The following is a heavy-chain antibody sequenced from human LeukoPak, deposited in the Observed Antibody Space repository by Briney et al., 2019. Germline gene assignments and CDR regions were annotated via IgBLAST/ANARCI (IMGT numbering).Heavy chain of an antibody. Sequence: SETLSLTCTVSGGSISSYYWSWIRQPAGKGLEWIGRIYTSGSTNYNPSLKSRVTMSVDTSKNQFSLRLTSVTAADTAMYHCARHGWDYDPGTYYTFDPWGQGTLVTVPS. V-gene: IGHV4-4*07. CDR1: GGSISSYY. D-gene: IGHD3-10*01. J-gene: IGHJ5*02. CDR3: ARHGWDYDPGTYYTFDP. CDR2: IYTSGST.